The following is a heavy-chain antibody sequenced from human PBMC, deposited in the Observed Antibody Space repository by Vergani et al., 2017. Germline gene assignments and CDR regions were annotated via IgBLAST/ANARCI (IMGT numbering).Heavy chain of an antibody. V-gene: IGHV4-38-2*01. Sequence: QVQLQESGPGLVKPSETLSLTCAVSGYSISSGYYWGWIRQPPGKGLEWIGSIYHSGSTYYNPSLKSRVTISVDTSKNQFSLKLSSVTAAVTAVYYCARHTPYGSGSYFYYYYGMDVWGQGTTVTVSS. J-gene: IGHJ6*02. D-gene: IGHD3-10*01. CDR1: GYSISSGYY. CDR2: IYHSGST. CDR3: ARHTPYGSGSYFYYYYGMDV.